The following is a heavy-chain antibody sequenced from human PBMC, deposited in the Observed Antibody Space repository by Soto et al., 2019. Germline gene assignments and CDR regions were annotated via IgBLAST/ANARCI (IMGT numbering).Heavy chain of an antibody. J-gene: IGHJ1*01. CDR3: ASSNGDQTPVYFQH. D-gene: IGHD4-17*01. CDR1: GGSISSGDYY. CDR2: IYYSENT. Sequence: QVQLQESGPGLVKPSQTLSLTCTVSGGSISSGDYYWSWIRQPPGKGLEWIGYIYYSENTYYNPSLKSRVTISVDTSKNQFSLHLSSVTAADTAVYYCASSNGDQTPVYFQHWGQGTLVTVSS. V-gene: IGHV4-30-4*01.